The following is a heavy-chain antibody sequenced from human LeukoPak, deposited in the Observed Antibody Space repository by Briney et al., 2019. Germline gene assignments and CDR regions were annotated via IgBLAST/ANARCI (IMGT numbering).Heavy chain of an antibody. Sequence: ASVKVSCKGSGYTFTSYDINWVRQATGQGLEWMGWMNPNSGNTGYAQKFQGRVTMTRNTSISTAYMELSSLRSEDTAVYYCARGRWAYYYDSSGYKYWGQGTLVTVSS. V-gene: IGHV1-8*01. D-gene: IGHD3-22*01. CDR3: ARGRWAYYYDSSGYKY. CDR2: MNPNSGNT. J-gene: IGHJ4*02. CDR1: GYTFTSYD.